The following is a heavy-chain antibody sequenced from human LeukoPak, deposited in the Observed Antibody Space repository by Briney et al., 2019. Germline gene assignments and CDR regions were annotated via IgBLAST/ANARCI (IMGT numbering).Heavy chain of an antibody. V-gene: IGHV4-4*07. CDR2: IYTSGST. D-gene: IGHD3-3*01. CDR1: GGSISSYY. CDR3: ARSPGRDDFWSGYSFDY. J-gene: IGHJ4*02. Sequence: SETLSLTCTVSGGSISSYYWSWIRQSAGKGLEWIGRIYTSGSTNYNPSLKSRVTMSVDTSKNQFSLKLSSVTAADTAVYYCARSPGRDDFWSGYSFDYWGQGTLVTVSS.